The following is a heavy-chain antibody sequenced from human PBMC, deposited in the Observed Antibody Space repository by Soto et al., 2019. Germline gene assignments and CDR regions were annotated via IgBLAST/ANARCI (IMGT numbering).Heavy chain of an antibody. Sequence: GESLKSSCKGSGYSFTSYWIGWVRQMPGKGLEWLGIIYPGDSDTRYSPSFQGQVTISADKSISTAYLQWSSLKASDTAMYYCARSTYYYDSSGPGDYWGQGTLVTVS. V-gene: IGHV5-51*01. CDR3: ARSTYYYDSSGPGDY. J-gene: IGHJ4*02. CDR1: GYSFTSYW. CDR2: IYPGDSDT. D-gene: IGHD3-22*01.